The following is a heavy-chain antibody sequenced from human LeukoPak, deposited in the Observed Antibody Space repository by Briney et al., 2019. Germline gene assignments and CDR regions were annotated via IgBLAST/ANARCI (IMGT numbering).Heavy chain of an antibody. CDR2: ISGSGGST. CDR3: AKEGSSGFYFFDY. CDR1: GFTFSSYA. Sequence: PGGSLRLSCAASGFTFSSYAMSWVRQAPGKGLEWVSVISGSGGSTNYADSVKGRFTISRDNSKNTLYLQMNSLRAEDTAVYYCAKEGSSGFYFFDYWGQGTLVTVSS. D-gene: IGHD3-22*01. V-gene: IGHV3-23*01. J-gene: IGHJ4*02.